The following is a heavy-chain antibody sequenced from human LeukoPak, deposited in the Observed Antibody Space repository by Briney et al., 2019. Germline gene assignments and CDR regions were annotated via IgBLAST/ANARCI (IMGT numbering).Heavy chain of an antibody. CDR3: ARDEAYGDYVLGAFDI. CDR2: IYTSGST. J-gene: IGHJ3*02. V-gene: IGHV4-4*07. Sequence: KASETLSLTCTVSGGSISSYYWSWIRQPAGKGLEWIGRIYTSGSTNYNPSLKSRVTMSVDTSKNQFSLKLSSVTAADTAVYYCARDEAYGDYVLGAFDIWGQGTMVIVSS. CDR1: GGSISSYY. D-gene: IGHD4-17*01.